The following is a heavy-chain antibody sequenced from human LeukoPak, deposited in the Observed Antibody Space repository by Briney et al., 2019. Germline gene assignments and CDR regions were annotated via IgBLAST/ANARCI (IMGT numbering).Heavy chain of an antibody. Sequence: PGGSLRLSCAASGFTFSSYSMNWVRQAPGKGLEWVSSISSSSSYIYYADSVKGRFTISRDNAKNSLYLQMNSLRAEDTAVYYCARDLLWFGELWYYGMDVWGQGTTVTVSS. D-gene: IGHD3-10*01. J-gene: IGHJ6*02. CDR3: ARDLLWFGELWYYGMDV. CDR2: ISSSSSYI. V-gene: IGHV3-21*01. CDR1: GFTFSSYS.